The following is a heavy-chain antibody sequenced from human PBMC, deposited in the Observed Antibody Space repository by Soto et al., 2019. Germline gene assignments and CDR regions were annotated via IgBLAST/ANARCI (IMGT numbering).Heavy chain of an antibody. CDR2: INHSGST. D-gene: IGHD4-17*01. CDR3: ARRDYGDQAYYYYYHMDV. J-gene: IGHJ6*03. V-gene: IGHV4-34*01. CDR1: GGSFSGYY. Sequence: SETLSLTCAVYGGSFSGYYWSWIRQPPGKGLEWIGEINHSGSTNYNPSLKSRVTISVDTSKNQFSLKLSSVTAADTAVYYCARRDYGDQAYYYYYHMDVWGKGTTVTVSS.